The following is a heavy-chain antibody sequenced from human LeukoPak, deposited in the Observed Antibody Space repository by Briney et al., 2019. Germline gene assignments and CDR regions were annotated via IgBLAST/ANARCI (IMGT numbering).Heavy chain of an antibody. CDR2: ISRGGSTM. CDR3: AREEYSTSFDY. CDR1: GFTFSDYY. Sequence: TGGSLRLSCAASGFTFSDYYMNWIRQAPGKGLEWVSYISRGGSTMYYADPVKGRFTISRDNSKNTLYLQMNSLRVEDTAVYYCAREEYSTSFDYWGQGTLVTVSP. D-gene: IGHD6-6*01. V-gene: IGHV3-11*04. J-gene: IGHJ4*02.